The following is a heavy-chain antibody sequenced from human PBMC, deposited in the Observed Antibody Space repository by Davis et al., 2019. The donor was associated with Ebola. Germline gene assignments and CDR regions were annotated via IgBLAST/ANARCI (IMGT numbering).Heavy chain of an antibody. CDR1: GFTFSSYW. D-gene: IGHD2-2*01. CDR2: INSDGSST. V-gene: IGHV3-74*01. CDR3: ASRSSTSCYCLDY. Sequence: HTGGSLRLSCAASGFTFSSYWMHWVRQAPGKGLVWVSRINSDGSSTSYADSVKGRFTISRHNSKNTLYLQMNSLRAEDTAVYYCASRSSTSCYCLDYWGQGTLVTVSS. J-gene: IGHJ4*02.